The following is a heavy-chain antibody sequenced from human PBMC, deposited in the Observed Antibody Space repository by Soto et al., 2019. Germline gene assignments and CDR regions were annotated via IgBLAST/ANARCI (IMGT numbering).Heavy chain of an antibody. D-gene: IGHD6-19*01. CDR3: ASDIARPVAAS. CDR1: GFTFSNYG. CDR2: ITYDGRNK. V-gene: IGHV3-30*03. Sequence: QGHLVESGGGAVQPGRSLRLSCAGSGFTFSNYGLHWVRQAPGKGLEWVAVITYDGRNKYYADSVKGRFTISRDNSENTMYLEMKSLRPEDTAVYYFASDIARPVAASWGKGTLVTVSS. J-gene: IGHJ5*02.